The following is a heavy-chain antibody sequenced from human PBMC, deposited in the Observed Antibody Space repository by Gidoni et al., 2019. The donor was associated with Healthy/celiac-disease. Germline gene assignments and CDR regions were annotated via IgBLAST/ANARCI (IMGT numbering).Heavy chain of an antibody. D-gene: IGHD6-19*01. CDR1: GFTVSSNY. V-gene: IGHV3-53*01. CDR3: ARGMDQISSGWSHFDY. CDR2: IYSGGST. Sequence: EVQLVESGGGLIQPGGSLRLSCAASGFTVSSNYMSWVRQAPGKGLEWVSVIYSGGSTYYADSVKGRFTISRDNSKNTLYLQMNSLRAEDTAVYYCARGMDQISSGWSHFDYWGQGTLVTVSS. J-gene: IGHJ4*02.